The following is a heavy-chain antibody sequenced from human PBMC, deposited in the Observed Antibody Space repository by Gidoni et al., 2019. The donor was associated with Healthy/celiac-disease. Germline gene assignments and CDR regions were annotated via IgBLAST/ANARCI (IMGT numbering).Heavy chain of an antibody. CDR3: ARGGYCSGGSCYSPLDY. D-gene: IGHD2-15*01. CDR2: INHSGST. Sequence: QVQLQQWGAGLLKPSETLSLSCAVYGGSFSGYYWSWIRQPPGKGLEWVGEINHSGSTNYNPSLKNRVTISVDTSNNQFSLKLSSVTAADTAVYYFARGGYCSGGSCYSPLDYWGQGTLVTVSS. V-gene: IGHV4-34*01. J-gene: IGHJ4*02. CDR1: GGSFSGYY.